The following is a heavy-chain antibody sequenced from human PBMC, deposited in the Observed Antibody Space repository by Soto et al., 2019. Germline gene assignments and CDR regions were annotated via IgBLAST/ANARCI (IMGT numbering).Heavy chain of an antibody. D-gene: IGHD6-19*01. CDR2: IYPGDSDT. J-gene: IGHJ4*02. CDR1: GYSFTSYW. CDR3: ARQAGSLAGTTLFYFDY. V-gene: IGHV5-51*01. Sequence: PGESLKISCKGSGYSFTSYWIGWVRQMPGKGLEWMGIIYPGDSDTRYSPSFQGQVTISADKSISTAYLQWSSLKASDTAMYYCARQAGSLAGTTLFYFDYWGQGTLVTVSS.